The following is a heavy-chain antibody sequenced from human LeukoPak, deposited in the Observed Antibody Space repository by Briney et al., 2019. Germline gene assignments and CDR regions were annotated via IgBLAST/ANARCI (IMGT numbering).Heavy chain of an antibody. CDR1: GASVSSINW. Sequence: PSETLSLTCAVSGASVSSINWWIWVRQPPGKGLEWIGEIHHSGSANYNPSLKSRVTMSVDASKNHISLSLSSATAADTAVYYCARGLYSSDSYWGQGILVTASS. CDR3: ARGLYSSDSY. J-gene: IGHJ4*02. V-gene: IGHV4-4*02. D-gene: IGHD6-19*01. CDR2: IHHSGSA.